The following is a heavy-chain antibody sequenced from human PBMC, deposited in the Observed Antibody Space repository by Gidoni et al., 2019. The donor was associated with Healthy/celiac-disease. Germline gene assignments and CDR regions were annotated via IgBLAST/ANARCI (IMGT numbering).Heavy chain of an antibody. D-gene: IGHD3-22*01. CDR2: IYYSGST. CDR3: ARWDYYDSSGYHLDY. CDR1: GGSISSSSYY. Sequence: QLQLQESGPGLVKPSETRSLTCTVSGGSISSSSYYWGWIRQPPGKGLEWIGSIYYSGSTYYNPSLKSRVTISVDTSKNQFSLKLSSVTAADTAVYYCARWDYYDSSGYHLDYWGQGTLVTVSS. J-gene: IGHJ4*02. V-gene: IGHV4-39*01.